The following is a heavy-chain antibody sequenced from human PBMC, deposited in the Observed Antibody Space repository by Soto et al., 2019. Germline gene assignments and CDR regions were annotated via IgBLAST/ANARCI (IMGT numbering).Heavy chain of an antibody. CDR1: GFTFSSYA. CDR3: AKGPRYEGCSSTSCYFDY. V-gene: IGHV3-23*01. Sequence: GGSLRLSCAAPGFTFSSYAMSWVRQAPGKGLEWVSAISGSGGSTYYADSVKGRFTISRDNSKNTLYLQMNSLRAEDTAVYYCAKGPRYEGCSSTSCYFDYWGQGTLVTVSS. J-gene: IGHJ4*02. D-gene: IGHD2-2*01. CDR2: ISGSGGST.